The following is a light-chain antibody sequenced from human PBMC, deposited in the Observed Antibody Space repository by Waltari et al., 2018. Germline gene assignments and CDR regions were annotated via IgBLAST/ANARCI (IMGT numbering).Light chain of an antibody. CDR3: TSYITTRGDWV. CDR1: SSDVGGYNF. Sequence: QSALTQPASVSGSPGQSITISCTGTSSDVGGYNFVSWHQQPPGKAPKLIIYEVSNRPSGVSNRFSGSKSGNTASLTISGLQAEDEADYYCTSYITTRGDWVFGGGTKLTVL. J-gene: IGLJ3*02. V-gene: IGLV2-14*01. CDR2: EVS.